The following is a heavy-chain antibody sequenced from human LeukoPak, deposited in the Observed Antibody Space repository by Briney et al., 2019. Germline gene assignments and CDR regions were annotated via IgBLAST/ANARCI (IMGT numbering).Heavy chain of an antibody. CDR1: GGSFSGYY. J-gene: IGHJ6*02. CDR2: INHSGST. CDR3: ARIGAYCGGDCPVNYYYGMDV. D-gene: IGHD2-21*02. Sequence: SETLSLTCAVYGGSFSGYYWSWIRQPPGKGLEWIGEINHSGSTNYNPSLKSQVTISVDTSKNQFSLKLSSVTAADTAVYYCARIGAYCGGDCPVNYYYGMDVWGQGTTVTVSS. V-gene: IGHV4-34*01.